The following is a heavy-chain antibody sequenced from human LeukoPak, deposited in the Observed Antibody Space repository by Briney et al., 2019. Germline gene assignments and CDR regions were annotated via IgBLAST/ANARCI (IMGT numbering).Heavy chain of an antibody. CDR2: VNQDGTEK. V-gene: IGHV3-7*01. CDR1: GFTFSGYW. CDR3: ARGSGNGRGHYHMDV. D-gene: IGHD2-8*01. J-gene: IGHJ6*03. Sequence: GGSLRLSCAASGFTFSGYWMSWARQAPGKGLEWVAHVNQDGTEKYYVDSVRGRFTIPRDNARKSLYLQMNSLSTEHTAVYYCARGSGNGRGHYHMDVWGKGTTVTVSS.